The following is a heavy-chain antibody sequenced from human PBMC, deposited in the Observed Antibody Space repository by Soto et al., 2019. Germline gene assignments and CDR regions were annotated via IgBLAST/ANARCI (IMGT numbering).Heavy chain of an antibody. V-gene: IGHV1-69*01. J-gene: IGHJ6*02. CDR1: GGTFSSYA. CDR3: ARARYSSSPDHYYYYGMDV. D-gene: IGHD6-13*01. CDR2: IIPIFGTA. Sequence: QVQLVQSGAEVKKPGSSVKVSCKASGGTFSSYAINWVRQAPGQGLEWMGGIIPIFGTANYAQKFQGRVTITADESTSTAYMELSSLRSEDTAVYYCARARYSSSPDHYYYYGMDVWGQGTTVTVSS.